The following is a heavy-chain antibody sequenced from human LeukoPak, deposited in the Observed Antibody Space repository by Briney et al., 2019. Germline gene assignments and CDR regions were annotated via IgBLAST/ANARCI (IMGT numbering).Heavy chain of an antibody. CDR2: INHSGST. Sequence: SETLSLTCAVYGGSFSGYYGSWIRQPPGKGLEWIGEINHSGSTNYNPSLKSRVTISVDTSKNQFSLKLSSVTAADTAVYYCARVPLRFYDRMRGKYFDYWGQGTLATVSS. V-gene: IGHV4-34*01. CDR3: ARVPLRFYDRMRGKYFDY. CDR1: GGSFSGYY. D-gene: IGHD3-22*01. J-gene: IGHJ4*02.